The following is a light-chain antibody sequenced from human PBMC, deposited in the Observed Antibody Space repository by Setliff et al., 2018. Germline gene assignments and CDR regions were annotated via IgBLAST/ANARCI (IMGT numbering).Light chain of an antibody. CDR2: SNN. CDR3: RSYAGGRGGYV. CDR1: SSNVGAGFG. Sequence: QSALTQPPSVSGAPGQRVSISCTVTSSNVGAGFGVHWYQQLPGTAPRLLISSNNNRPSGVPDRFSGSRSGTSASLVITGLQAEDEADYYCRSYAGGRGGYVFGDGTKVTVL. V-gene: IGLV1-40*01. J-gene: IGLJ1*01.